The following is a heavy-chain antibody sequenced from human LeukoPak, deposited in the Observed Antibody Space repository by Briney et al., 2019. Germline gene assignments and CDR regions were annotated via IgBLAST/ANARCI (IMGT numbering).Heavy chain of an antibody. V-gene: IGHV4-59*01. CDR3: ARDVYYYDSSHSRAFDI. CDR1: GGSISSYY. Sequence: SETLSLTCTVSGGSISSYYWSWVRQPPGKGLEWVGYIYHSGSTNYNASLKSRVTISVDISKNHLSLTLSSVTAADPAVHSCARDVYYYDSSHSRAFDIWGQGTMVTVSS. D-gene: IGHD3-22*01. J-gene: IGHJ3*02. CDR2: IYHSGST.